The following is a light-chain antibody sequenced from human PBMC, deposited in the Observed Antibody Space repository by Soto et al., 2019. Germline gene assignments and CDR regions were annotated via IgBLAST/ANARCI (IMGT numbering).Light chain of an antibody. J-gene: IGKJ1*01. Sequence: DFQMTQSPSTLSASVGDRVTITCRASQNIRSRLAWFQQKPGKAPKLLIYAASSWESGAPQSFSGSASGTEFPLTISSLQTDDFSTYYCQQYHSYWTFGQGTKVDIK. CDR2: AAS. CDR3: QQYHSYWT. CDR1: QNIRSR. V-gene: IGKV1-5*01.